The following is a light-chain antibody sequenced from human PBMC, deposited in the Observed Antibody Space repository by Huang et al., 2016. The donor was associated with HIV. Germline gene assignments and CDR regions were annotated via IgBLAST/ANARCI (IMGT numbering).Light chain of an antibody. CDR1: QGISSY. CDR3: QQLNSYPWT. V-gene: IGKV1-9*01. J-gene: IGKJ1*01. CDR2: AAS. Sequence: IQLTQSPSSLSASVGDRVTITCRASQGISSYLAWYQQKPGKAPKLLIYAASTLQSGVPSRFSGSGSGTDIPLTISILQPEDFATYYCQQLNSYPWTFGQGTKVEIK.